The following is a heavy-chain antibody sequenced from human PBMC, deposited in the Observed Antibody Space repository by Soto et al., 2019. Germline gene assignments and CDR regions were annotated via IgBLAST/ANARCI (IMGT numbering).Heavy chain of an antibody. V-gene: IGHV1-69*02. D-gene: IGHD6-13*01. CDR2: IIPILGIA. Sequence: SVKVSCKASGGTFSSYTISWVRQAPGQGLEWMGRIIPILGIANYAQKFQGRVTITADKSTSTAYMELSSLRSEDTAVYYCARYSSSMGYYYYGMDVWGQGTTVTVSS. CDR1: GGTFSSYT. CDR3: ARYSSSMGYYYYGMDV. J-gene: IGHJ6*02.